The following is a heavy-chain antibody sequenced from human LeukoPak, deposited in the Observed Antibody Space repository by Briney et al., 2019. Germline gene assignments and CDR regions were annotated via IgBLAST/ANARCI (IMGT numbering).Heavy chain of an antibody. J-gene: IGHJ3*02. Sequence: PGGSLRLSCKASGYSFANYWIGWVRQMPGKGLEWMGIIYPGDSDTRYSPSFQGQVTISADKSISTAYLQWSSLKASDTAMYYCARRLRTTVTTRAFDIWGQGTMVTVSS. CDR1: GYSFANYW. CDR2: IYPGDSDT. D-gene: IGHD4-11*01. V-gene: IGHV5-51*01. CDR3: ARRLRTTVTTRAFDI.